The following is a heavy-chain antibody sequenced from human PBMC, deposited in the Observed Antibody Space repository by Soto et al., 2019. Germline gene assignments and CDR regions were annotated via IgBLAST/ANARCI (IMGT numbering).Heavy chain of an antibody. CDR2: IWYDGSNK. Sequence: GGSLRLSCAASGFTFSSYGMHWVRQAPGKGLEWVAVIWYDGSNKYYADSVKGRFTISRDNSKNTLYLQMNSLRAEDTAVYYCAFNSGSGSYYFDYWGQGTLVTVSS. D-gene: IGHD3-10*01. V-gene: IGHV3-33*01. CDR1: GFTFSSYG. J-gene: IGHJ4*02. CDR3: AFNSGSGSYYFDY.